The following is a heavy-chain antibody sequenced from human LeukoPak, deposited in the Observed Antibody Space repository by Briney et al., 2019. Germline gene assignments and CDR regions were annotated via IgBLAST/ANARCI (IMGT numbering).Heavy chain of an antibody. V-gene: IGHV3-66*01. J-gene: IGHJ1*01. Sequence: GGSLRLSCAASGFTVSSNYMSWVRQAPGKGLEWIAVIYSGGSTYYADSVKGRFTISRDNSKNTLYLQMNSLRAEDTAVYYCARAMDYYDSSGYLAEYFQHWGQGTLVTVSS. CDR1: GFTVSSNY. CDR2: IYSGGST. D-gene: IGHD3-22*01. CDR3: ARAMDYYDSSGYLAEYFQH.